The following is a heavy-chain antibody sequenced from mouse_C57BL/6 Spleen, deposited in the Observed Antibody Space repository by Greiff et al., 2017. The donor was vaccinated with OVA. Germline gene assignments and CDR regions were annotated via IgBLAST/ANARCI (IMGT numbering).Heavy chain of an antibody. CDR3: ERGWGGMDY. V-gene: IGHV14-2*01. CDR1: GFNFTGYY. J-gene: IGHJ4*01. CDR2: ILPESGGT. D-gene: IGHD3-3*01. Sequence: EVQLQQSGAELVKPGASVKFSCTASGFNFTGYYMHWVKQRPEQGLEWIGRILPESGGTNYNAKFKGKATFTADTSSNTAYLQLSSLTTEDTAVYYCERGWGGMDYWGQGTSLTVSS.